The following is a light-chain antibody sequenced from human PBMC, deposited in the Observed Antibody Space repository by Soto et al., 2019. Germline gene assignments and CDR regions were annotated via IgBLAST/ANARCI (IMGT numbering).Light chain of an antibody. J-gene: IGKJ4*01. V-gene: IGKV3-15*01. CDR1: QSVSSN. CDR2: GAS. Sequence: EIVMTQSPATLSVSPGERATLSCRASQSVSSNLVWYQQKPGQAPRLLIYGASTRAAGIPARFSGSGSGTEFPLTISSLQSEDLAVYYCQHYRNWLTFGGGTKVEIK. CDR3: QHYRNWLT.